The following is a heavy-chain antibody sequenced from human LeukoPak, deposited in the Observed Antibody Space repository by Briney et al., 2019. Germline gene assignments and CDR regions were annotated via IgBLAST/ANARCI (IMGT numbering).Heavy chain of an antibody. CDR3: AKDRFGWQRGFDS. D-gene: IGHD6-19*01. CDR1: GFTFSDHA. Sequence: GGSLRLSCATSGFTFSDHAMTWVRQPPGKGLEWVSAISGTGGPTNYADSVKGRVTISRDNSKNTLYLQMSSLRAEDTALYYCAKDRFGWQRGFDSWGQGTLVTVSS. V-gene: IGHV3-23*01. J-gene: IGHJ4*02. CDR2: ISGTGGPT.